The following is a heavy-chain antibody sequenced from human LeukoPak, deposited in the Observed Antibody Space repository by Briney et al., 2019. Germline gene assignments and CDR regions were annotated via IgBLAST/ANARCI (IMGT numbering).Heavy chain of an antibody. V-gene: IGHV3-30-3*01. J-gene: IGHJ3*02. Sequence: PGGSLRLSCAASGFTFSSYAMHWVRQAPGKGLEWVAVISYDGSNKYYADSVKGRFTISRDNSKNTLYLQMNSLRAEDTAVYYCASIYCGGDCYSGDGFDIWGQGTMVTVSS. D-gene: IGHD2-21*02. CDR2: ISYDGSNK. CDR1: GFTFSSYA. CDR3: ASIYCGGDCYSGDGFDI.